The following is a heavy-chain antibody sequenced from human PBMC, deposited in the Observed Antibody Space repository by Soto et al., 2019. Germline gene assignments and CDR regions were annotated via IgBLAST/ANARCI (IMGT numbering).Heavy chain of an antibody. CDR2: INHSGNT. D-gene: IGHD1-26*01. Sequence: QVQLQQWGAGLLKPSETLSLTCAVYGKSLSGYYWSWIRQPPGKALEWIGEINHSGNTNYNPSLKSRVTISVDTSKNHLFLNLISVTAADTAMYYCARHHVRGRTIAGAAEFWGQGTLVTVSS. J-gene: IGHJ4*02. V-gene: IGHV4-34*01. CDR1: GKSLSGYY. CDR3: ARHHVRGRTIAGAAEF.